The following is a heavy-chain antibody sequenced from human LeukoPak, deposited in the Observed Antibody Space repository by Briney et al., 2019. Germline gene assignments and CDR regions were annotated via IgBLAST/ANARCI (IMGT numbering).Heavy chain of an antibody. CDR2: ITGSGGST. J-gene: IGHJ4*02. D-gene: IGHD4-17*01. V-gene: IGHV3-23*01. CDR1: GFTFGDYA. CDR3: AKHISDYGDLYEY. Sequence: GGSLRLSCTASGFTFGDYAMSWVRQAPGKGLEWVSVITGSGGSTYYADSVRGRFTISTDNSKNTLYLQMNSLRAEDTAVYYCAKHISDYGDLYEYWGQGNLVTVSS.